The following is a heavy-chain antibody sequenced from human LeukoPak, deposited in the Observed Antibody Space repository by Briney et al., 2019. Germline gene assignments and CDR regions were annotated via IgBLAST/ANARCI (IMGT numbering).Heavy chain of an antibody. J-gene: IGHJ4*02. CDR1: GFTFSNYD. Sequence: PGGSLRLSCAASGFTFSNYDMHWVRQASGQGLEWVSVITTAGDTYYSGSVKGRFTISRENAKNSLYLQMNSLRAGDTAVYFCARESCGGGSCYQFDYWGQGALVTVSS. D-gene: IGHD2-15*01. CDR3: ARESCGGGSCYQFDY. V-gene: IGHV3-13*01. CDR2: ITTAGDT.